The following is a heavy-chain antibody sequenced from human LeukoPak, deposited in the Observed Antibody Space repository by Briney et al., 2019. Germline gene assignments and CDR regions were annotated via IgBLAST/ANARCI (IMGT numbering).Heavy chain of an antibody. J-gene: IGHJ4*02. CDR1: GGSISSSSYY. D-gene: IGHD6-13*01. CDR3: ARFSSSWYGGVY. CDR2: IYYSGST. Sequence: SETLSLTCTVSGGSISSSSYYWGWIRQPPGKGLEWIGSIYYSGSTYYNPSLKSRVTISVDTSKNQFSLKLSSVTAADTAVYYCARFSSSWYGGVYWGQGTLVTVSS. V-gene: IGHV4-39*01.